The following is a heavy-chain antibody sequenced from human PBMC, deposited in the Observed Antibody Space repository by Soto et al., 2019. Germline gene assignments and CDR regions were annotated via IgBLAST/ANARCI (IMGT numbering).Heavy chain of an antibody. CDR2: IIVSNGSP. CDR1: GYTFTSHT. CDR3: AREPEDGVPGDY. Sequence: QVQLVQSGAEVKEPGASVRVSCKASGYTFTSHTLHWARQAPGQGLEWMGWIIVSNGSPRYAPQFQGRVTFGRDTSATTAYLELSSLTSEDTAVYCCAREPEDGVPGDYGDQGTLVVVSS. D-gene: IGHD3-3*01. V-gene: IGHV1-3*01. J-gene: IGHJ4*02.